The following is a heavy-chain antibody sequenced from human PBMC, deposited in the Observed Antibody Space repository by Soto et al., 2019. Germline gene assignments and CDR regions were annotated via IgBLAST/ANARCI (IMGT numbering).Heavy chain of an antibody. CDR1: GFTFSSYG. CDR2: IWNDGSNK. CDR3: ARGDTTMIKYHGMDV. V-gene: IGHV3-33*01. D-gene: IGHD5-18*01. Sequence: PGGSLRLSCAACGFTFSSYGINWVRQAPCKGLEWVAVIWNDGSNKYYADSVKGRFTISRDNSKKTLYLQMNSLRAEDTDVYYCARGDTTMIKYHGMDVWGQRTTVTVSS. J-gene: IGHJ6*02.